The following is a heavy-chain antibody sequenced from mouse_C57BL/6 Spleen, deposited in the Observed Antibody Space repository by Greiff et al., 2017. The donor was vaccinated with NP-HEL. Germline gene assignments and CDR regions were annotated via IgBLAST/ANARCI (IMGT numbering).Heavy chain of an antibody. J-gene: IGHJ2*01. CDR2: IYPGDGDT. Sequence: VQLQQSGPELVKPGASVKISCKASGYAFSSSWMNWVKQRPGKGLEWIGRIYPGDGDTNYNGKFKGKATLTADKSSSTAYMQLSSLTSEDSAVYCCALFITTVVATDYWGQGTTLTVSS. CDR1: GYAFSSSW. CDR3: ALFITTVVATDY. V-gene: IGHV1-82*01. D-gene: IGHD1-1*01.